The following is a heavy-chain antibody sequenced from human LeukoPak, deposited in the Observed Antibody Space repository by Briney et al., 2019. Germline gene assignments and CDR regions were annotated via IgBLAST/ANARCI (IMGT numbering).Heavy chain of an antibody. V-gene: IGHV4-34*01. CDR3: ARGRLRFLFSNNWFDP. D-gene: IGHD3-3*01. J-gene: IGHJ5*02. CDR1: GGSFSGYY. CDR2: INHSGST. Sequence: SETLSLTCAVYGGSFSGYYWSWIRQPPGKGLEWIGEINHSGSTNYNPSLKSRVTISVDTSKNQFSLKLSSVTAADTAVYYCARGRLRFLFSNNWFDPWGQGTLVTVSS.